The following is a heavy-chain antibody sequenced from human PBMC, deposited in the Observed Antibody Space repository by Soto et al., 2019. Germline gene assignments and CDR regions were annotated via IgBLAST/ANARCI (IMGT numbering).Heavy chain of an antibody. D-gene: IGHD4-17*01. V-gene: IGHV4-34*01. Sequence: PSETLSVTCAVDGGTFSGYYWSWIRKPPGKGLEWIGEINHSGSTNYNPSLKSRVTISVDTSKNQFSLKLSSVTAADTAVYYCAREGTRTVTDWYFDLWGRGTLVPVSS. CDR2: INHSGST. J-gene: IGHJ2*01. CDR1: GGTFSGYY. CDR3: AREGTRTVTDWYFDL.